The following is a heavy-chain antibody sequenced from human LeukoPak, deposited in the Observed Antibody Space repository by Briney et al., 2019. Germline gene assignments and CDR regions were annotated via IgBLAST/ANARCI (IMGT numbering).Heavy chain of an antibody. Sequence: GESLKISCKASGYSFISYWIAWVRQMPGKGLEWMGIIYLGDSDTRYSPSFQGQVTISADKSISTAYLQWSSLKASDTAMYYCARLLRNIAAAVYYFDYWGQGTLVTVSS. D-gene: IGHD6-13*01. V-gene: IGHV5-51*01. CDR3: ARLLRNIAAAVYYFDY. CDR2: IYLGDSDT. CDR1: GYSFISYW. J-gene: IGHJ4*02.